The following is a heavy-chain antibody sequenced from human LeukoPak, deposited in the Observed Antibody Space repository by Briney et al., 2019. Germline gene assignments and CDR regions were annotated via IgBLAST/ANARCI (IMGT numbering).Heavy chain of an antibody. CDR2: IYHSGST. J-gene: IGHJ6*03. Sequence: SETLSLTCTVSGGSISSGSYYWSWIRQPPGKGLEWIGSIYHSGSTYYNPSLKSRVTISVDTSKNQFSLKLSSVTAADTAVYYCAGVGCSSTSCYKYYYYYMDVWGKGTTVTVSS. CDR3: AGVGCSSTSCYKYYYYYMDV. V-gene: IGHV4-39*07. CDR1: GGSISSGSYY. D-gene: IGHD2-2*02.